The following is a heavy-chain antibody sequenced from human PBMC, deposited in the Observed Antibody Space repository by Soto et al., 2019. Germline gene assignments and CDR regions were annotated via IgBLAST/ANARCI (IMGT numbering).Heavy chain of an antibody. J-gene: IGHJ4*02. Sequence: SETLSLTCTVSGGSISSSSYYWGWIRQPPGKGLEWIGSIYYSGSTYYNPSLKSRVTISVDTSKNQFSLKLSSVTAADTAVYYFASIYCSSTSCYGDYWGQGTLVTVSS. CDR3: ASIYCSSTSCYGDY. CDR1: GGSISSSSYY. D-gene: IGHD2-2*01. V-gene: IGHV4-39*01. CDR2: IYYSGST.